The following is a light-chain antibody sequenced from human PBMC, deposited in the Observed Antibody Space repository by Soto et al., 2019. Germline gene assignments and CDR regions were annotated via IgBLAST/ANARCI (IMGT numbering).Light chain of an antibody. V-gene: IGLV2-8*01. Sequence: QSALTQPASVSGSPGQSITISCTGTSSDVGAYNYVSWYQQHPGKAPKVIIFEVSQRPSGVPYRFSGSKSGNTASLTVSGLQAEDEADYYCSSYAGSNNLVFGGGTKLTVL. J-gene: IGLJ2*01. CDR2: EVS. CDR1: SSDVGAYNY. CDR3: SSYAGSNNLV.